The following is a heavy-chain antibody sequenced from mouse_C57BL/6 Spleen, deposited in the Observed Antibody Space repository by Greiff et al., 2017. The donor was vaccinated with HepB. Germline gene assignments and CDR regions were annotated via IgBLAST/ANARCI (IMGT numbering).Heavy chain of an antibody. D-gene: IGHD2-3*01. CDR3: ARDGYYGFAY. CDR1: GFTFSDYY. Sequence: EVKLMESEGGLVQPGSSMKLSCTASGFTFSDYYMAWVRQVPEKGLEWVANINYDGSSTYYLDSLKSRFIISRDNAKNILYLQMSSLKSEDTATYYCARDGYYGFAYWGQGTLVTVSA. CDR2: INYDGSST. J-gene: IGHJ3*01. V-gene: IGHV5-16*01.